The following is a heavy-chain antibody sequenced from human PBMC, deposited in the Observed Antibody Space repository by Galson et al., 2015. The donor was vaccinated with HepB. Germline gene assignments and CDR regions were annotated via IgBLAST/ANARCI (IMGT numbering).Heavy chain of an antibody. CDR3: ARDAGYCSSSSCQKGGFDY. D-gene: IGHD2-2*01. J-gene: IGHJ4*02. CDR1: RNTFTSYS. V-gene: IGHV1-46*01. CDR2: ISPSAYIT. Sequence: SVKVSCKASRNTFTSYSVHWVRQAPGQGLEWVGIISPSAYITTYAQNFQGRVTMTRDTSTTTVYMELSSLRSEDTAVYYCARDAGYCSSSSCQKGGFDYWGQGTLVTVSS.